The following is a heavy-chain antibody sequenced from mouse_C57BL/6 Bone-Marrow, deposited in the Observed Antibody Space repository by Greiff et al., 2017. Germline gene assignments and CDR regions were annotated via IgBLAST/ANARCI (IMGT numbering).Heavy chain of an antibody. CDR3: ADDYDGAMDY. CDR2: IHPNSGST. J-gene: IGHJ4*01. Sequence: QVQLQQPGAELVKPGASVKLSCKASGYTFTSYWMHWVKQRPGQGLEWIGMIHPNSGSTNYNEKFKSKATLTVDKSSSTAYMPLSSLTSEDSAVYYCADDYDGAMDYWGQGTSVTVSS. V-gene: IGHV1-64*01. D-gene: IGHD2-4*01. CDR1: GYTFTSYW.